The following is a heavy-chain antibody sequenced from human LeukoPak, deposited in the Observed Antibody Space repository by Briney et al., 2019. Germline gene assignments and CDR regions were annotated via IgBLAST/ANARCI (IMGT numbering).Heavy chain of an antibody. V-gene: IGHV4-38-2*01. Sequence: PSETLPLTCAVSGYSISSGYYWGWIRQPPGKGLEWIGSIYHSGSTYYNPSLKSRVTISVDTSKNQFSLKLSSVTAADTAVYYCARILELPSRFDYWGEATLVTVSS. J-gene: IGHJ4*02. CDR3: ARILELPSRFDY. CDR1: GYSISSGYY. CDR2: IYHSGST. D-gene: IGHD1-7*01.